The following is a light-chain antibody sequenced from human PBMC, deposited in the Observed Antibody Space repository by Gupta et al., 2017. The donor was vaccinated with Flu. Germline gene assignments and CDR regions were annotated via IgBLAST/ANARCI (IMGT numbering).Light chain of an antibody. CDR2: AAS. Sequence: AIQMTKSPSSLSAYVGDRVTITCRASQGIRNDLGWYQQKPGKAPKLLIYAASSLQSGVPSRFSGSGSGTDFTLTISSLQPEDFATYYCLQDYNYPPTFGQGTKVEIK. J-gene: IGKJ1*01. CDR1: QGIRND. CDR3: LQDYNYPPT. V-gene: IGKV1-6*01.